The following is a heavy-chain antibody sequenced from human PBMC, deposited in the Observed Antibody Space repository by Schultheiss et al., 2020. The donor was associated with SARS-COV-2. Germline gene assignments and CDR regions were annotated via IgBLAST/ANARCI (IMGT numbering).Heavy chain of an antibody. CDR2: INHSGST. CDR3: ARGADILTGYYNY. V-gene: IGHV4-34*01. D-gene: IGHD3-9*01. CDR1: GGSFSGYY. J-gene: IGHJ4*02. Sequence: GSLRLSCAVYGGSFSGYYWSWIRQPPGKGLEWIGEINHSGSTNYNPSLKSRVTISVDTSKNQFSLKLSSVTAADTAVYYCARGADILTGYYNYWGQGTLVTVSS.